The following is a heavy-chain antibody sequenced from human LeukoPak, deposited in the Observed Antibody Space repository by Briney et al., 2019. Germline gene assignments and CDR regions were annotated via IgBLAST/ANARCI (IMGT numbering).Heavy chain of an antibody. D-gene: IGHD3-10*01. CDR2: IYYSGST. CDR1: GGSISSSSYY. CDR3: GSPGTQWFGELSCLDY. J-gene: IGHJ4*02. V-gene: IGHV4-39*01. Sequence: PSGTLSLTCTVSGGSISSSSYYWGWIRQPPGKGLEWIGSIYYSGSTYYNPSLKSRATISEDTSKNQFFRTLSSVTAAAPSGCYCGSPGTQWFGELSCLDYCGQGTLITVS.